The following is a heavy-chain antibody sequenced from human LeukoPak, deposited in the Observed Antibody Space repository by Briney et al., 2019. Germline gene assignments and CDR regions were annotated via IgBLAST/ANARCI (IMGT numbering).Heavy chain of an antibody. CDR2: INTSGGTT. D-gene: IGHD5-18*01. CDR1: GFTFSNSD. Sequence: GGSLRLSCAGSGFTFSNSDMSWVRQAPGKGLEWVATINTSGGTTYYADSVKGQFTISRDNSRNTLYLQMNSLRAEDTAVYYCAKVRYTYGPFYDFWGQGTLVTVS. J-gene: IGHJ4*02. V-gene: IGHV3-23*01. CDR3: AKVRYTYGPFYDF.